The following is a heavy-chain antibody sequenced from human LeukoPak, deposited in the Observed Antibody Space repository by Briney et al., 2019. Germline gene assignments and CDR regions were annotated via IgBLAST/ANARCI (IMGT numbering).Heavy chain of an antibody. CDR3: AKARSSWAGYFDC. J-gene: IGHJ4*02. V-gene: IGHV3-23*01. CDR1: GFTFSSYA. D-gene: IGHD2-15*01. CDR2: TTTAGGNT. Sequence: PGGSLRLSCAASGFTFSSYAMSWVRQAPGKGLEWVSTTTTAGGNTYYADSVRGRFAISRDNSKNILYLQMNSLRAEDTAVYYCAKARSSWAGYFDCWGQGALVTVSS.